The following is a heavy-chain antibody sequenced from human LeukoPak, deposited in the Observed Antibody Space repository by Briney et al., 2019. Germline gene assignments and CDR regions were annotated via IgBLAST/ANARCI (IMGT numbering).Heavy chain of an antibody. J-gene: IGHJ4*02. CDR3: ARARSGYVGATSFRY. V-gene: IGHV3-21*01. D-gene: IGHD1-26*01. Sequence: PGGSLRLSCAASGFTFSSYSMNWVRQAPGKGLEWVSSISSSSSYIYYADSVKGRFTISRDNAKNSLYLQMNSLRAEDTAVYYCARARSGYVGATSFRYWGQGTLVTVSS. CDR2: ISSSSSYI. CDR1: GFTFSSYS.